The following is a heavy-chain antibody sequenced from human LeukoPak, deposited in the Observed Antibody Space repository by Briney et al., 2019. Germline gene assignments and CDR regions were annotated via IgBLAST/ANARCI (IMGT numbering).Heavy chain of an antibody. Sequence: PSETLSLTCTVSGGSISSYYWSWIRQPPGKGLEWIGYIYYSGSTSYNPSLKSRVTISVDTSKKQFSLKLSSVTAADTAFYYCARYIVSYPHDAFDIWGPGTMVTLSS. CDR1: GGSISSYY. V-gene: IGHV4-59*01. D-gene: IGHD1-26*01. CDR3: ARYIVSYPHDAFDI. CDR2: IYYSGST. J-gene: IGHJ3*02.